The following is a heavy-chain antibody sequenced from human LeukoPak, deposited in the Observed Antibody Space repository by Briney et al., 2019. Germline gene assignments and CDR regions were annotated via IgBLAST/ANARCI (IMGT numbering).Heavy chain of an antibody. J-gene: IGHJ4*02. V-gene: IGHV3-66*01. CDR2: IYSGGST. CDR3: ARPVVLAMAGGTGY. D-gene: IGHD2-2*01. CDR1: GFTVSSNY. Sequence: GGSLRLSCAASGFTVSSNYMSWVRQAPGKGLEWVSVIYSGGSTYYADSVKGRFTISRDNSKNTLYLQMNSLRAEDTAVYYCARPVVLAMAGGTGYWGQGTLVTVSS.